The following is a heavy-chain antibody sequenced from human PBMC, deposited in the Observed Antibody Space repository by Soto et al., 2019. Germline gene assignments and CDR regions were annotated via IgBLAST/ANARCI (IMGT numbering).Heavy chain of an antibody. D-gene: IGHD3-22*01. J-gene: IGHJ6*04. Sequence: ASETLSLTCTVSGGSISSGGYYWSWIRQHPGKGLEWIGYIYYSGSTYYNPSLKSRVTISVDTSKNQFSLKLSSVTAADTAVYYCARDQVRHYYYDTPRDWGKGTTVTVSS. V-gene: IGHV4-31*03. CDR2: IYYSGST. CDR1: GGSISSGGYY. CDR3: ARDQVRHYYYDTPRD.